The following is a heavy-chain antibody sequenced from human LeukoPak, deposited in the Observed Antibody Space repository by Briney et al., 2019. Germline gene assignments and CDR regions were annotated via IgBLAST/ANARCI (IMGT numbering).Heavy chain of an antibody. CDR1: GFFISRHY. J-gene: IGHJ4*02. V-gene: IGHV3-15*01. CDR2: IKSKTDGGTA. Sequence: VQPGGSLRLSCAASGFFISRHYMSWVRQAPGKGLEWVGRIKSKTDGGTADYAPPVKGRFSISRDDSKNTLYLQMNSLKTEDTAVYYCTTALSTWNRDDWGQGTLVTVSS. D-gene: IGHD4/OR15-4a*01. CDR3: TTALSTWNRDD.